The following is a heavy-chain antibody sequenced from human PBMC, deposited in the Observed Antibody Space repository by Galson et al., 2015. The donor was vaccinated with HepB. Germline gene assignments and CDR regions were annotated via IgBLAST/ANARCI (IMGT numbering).Heavy chain of an antibody. D-gene: IGHD6-13*01. CDR2: INAGNGNT. V-gene: IGHV1-3*01. CDR3: ASPRRIAAAGRDAFDI. J-gene: IGHJ3*02. Sequence: SVKVSCKASGYTFTSYAMHWVRQAPGQRLEWMGWINAGNGNTKYSQKFQGRVTITRDTSASTAYMELSSLRSEDTAVYYCASPRRIAAAGRDAFDIWGQGTMVTVSS. CDR1: GYTFTSYA.